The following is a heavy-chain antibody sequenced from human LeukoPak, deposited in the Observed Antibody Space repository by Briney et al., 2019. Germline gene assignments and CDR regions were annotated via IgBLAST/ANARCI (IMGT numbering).Heavy chain of an antibody. CDR2: ISYDGSNK. J-gene: IGHJ4*02. CDR3: ARDTAIVVVIYYFDY. D-gene: IGHD3-22*01. V-gene: IGHV3-30-3*01. CDR1: GFTFSTYP. Sequence: GSLRLSCAASGFTFSTYPMHWVRQAPGKGLEWVAVISYDGSNKYYADSVKGRFTISRDNSKNTLYLQMNSLRAEDTAVYYCARDTAIVVVIYYFDYWGQGTLVTVSS.